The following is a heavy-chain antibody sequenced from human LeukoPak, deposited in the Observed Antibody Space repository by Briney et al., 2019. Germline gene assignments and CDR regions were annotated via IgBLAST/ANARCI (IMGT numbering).Heavy chain of an antibody. J-gene: IGHJ4*02. V-gene: IGHV1-2*02. D-gene: IGHD6-13*01. Sequence: ASVKVSCKASGYTFTGYYMHWVRQAPGQGLEWMVWINPNSGGTNYAQKFQGRDTMTRDTSISTAYMELSRLRSEDTAVYYCARDYPSDSSSWCLFDYWGQGTLVTVSS. CDR1: GYTFTGYY. CDR3: ARDYPSDSSSWCLFDY. CDR2: INPNSGGT.